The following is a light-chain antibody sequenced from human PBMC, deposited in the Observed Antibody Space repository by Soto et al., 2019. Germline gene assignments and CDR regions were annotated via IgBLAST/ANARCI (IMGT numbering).Light chain of an antibody. V-gene: IGLV2-8*01. Sequence: QSALAQPPSASGSPGQSVTISCTGTSTDVGGYYYVSWYQHHPGKAPTLMIYEVSKRPSGVPDRFSGSKSGNTASLTVSGLQTEDEADYYCSSYAGSNIYVFGTGTKLTVL. CDR1: STDVGGYYY. CDR3: SSYAGSNIYV. CDR2: EVS. J-gene: IGLJ1*01.